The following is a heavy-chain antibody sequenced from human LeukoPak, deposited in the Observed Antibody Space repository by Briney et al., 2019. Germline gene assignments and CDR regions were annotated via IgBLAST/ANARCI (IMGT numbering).Heavy chain of an antibody. Sequence: GGSLRLSCAASGFTFSSYAMSWVRQAPGKGLEWVSAISDSGGSTYYADSVKGRFTISRDNSKNTLYLQMNSLRAEDTAVYYCAKGSFEEEMATIPGYFDLWGRGTLVTVSS. CDR3: AKGSFEEEMATIPGYFDL. J-gene: IGHJ2*01. CDR1: GFTFSSYA. CDR2: ISDSGGST. V-gene: IGHV3-23*01. D-gene: IGHD5-24*01.